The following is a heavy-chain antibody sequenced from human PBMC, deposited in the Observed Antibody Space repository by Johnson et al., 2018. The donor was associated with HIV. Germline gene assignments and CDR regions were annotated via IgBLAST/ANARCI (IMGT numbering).Heavy chain of an antibody. D-gene: IGHD3-3*01. CDR1: GFTFSSYG. J-gene: IGHJ3*02. Sequence: QVQLLESGGGVVQPGRSLRLSCVVSGFTFSSYGMHWVRQAPGKGLEWVAVIWYDGSNKYYADSVKGRFTISRDNSKNTLYLQMTSLRGEDTAVYYCARGSITIFGVVNPHAFDIWGQGTMVTVSS. V-gene: IGHV3-30*19. CDR2: IWYDGSNK. CDR3: ARGSITIFGVVNPHAFDI.